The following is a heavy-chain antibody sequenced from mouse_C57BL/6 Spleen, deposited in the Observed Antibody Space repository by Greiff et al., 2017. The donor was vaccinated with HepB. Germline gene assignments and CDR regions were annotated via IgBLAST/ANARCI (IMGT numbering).Heavy chain of an antibody. CDR2: IYPSDSET. CDR3: ARRSSAWFAY. V-gene: IGHV1-61*01. CDR1: GYTFTSYW. Sequence: VQLQQPGAELVRPGSSVKLSCKASGYTFTSYWMDWVKQRPEQGLEWIGNIYPSDSETHYNQKFKDKATLTVDKSSSTAYMQLSSLTSEDSAVYYCARRSSAWFAYWGQGTLVTVSA. J-gene: IGHJ3*01.